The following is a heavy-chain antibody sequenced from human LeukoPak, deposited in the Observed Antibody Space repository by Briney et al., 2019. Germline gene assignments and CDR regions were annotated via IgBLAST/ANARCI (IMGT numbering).Heavy chain of an antibody. D-gene: IGHD3-22*01. J-gene: IGHJ4*02. Sequence: ASVKVSCKASGYTFSNYDINWVRQAAGQGLEWMGWMNPNNHYTGSAQKFQGRVTMTRDTSTSTVYMELSSLRSEDTAVYYCARVAAAGIYDSSGYRFDYWGQGTLVTVSS. CDR3: ARVAAAGIYDSSGYRFDY. CDR2: MNPNNHYT. V-gene: IGHV1-8*01. CDR1: GYTFSNYD.